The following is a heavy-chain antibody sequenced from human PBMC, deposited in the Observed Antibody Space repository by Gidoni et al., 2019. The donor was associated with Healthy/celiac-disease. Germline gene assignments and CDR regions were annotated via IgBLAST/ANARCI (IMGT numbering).Heavy chain of an antibody. J-gene: IGHJ3*02. D-gene: IGHD1-20*01. Sequence: VQLLESGGGLVQPGGSLRLSCAASGFTFSSSAMSWVRQAPGKGLEWVSAISGSGGSTYYADSVKGRFTISRDNSKNTLYLQMNSLRAEDTAVYYCAKAIWDYNWNEPDAFDIWGQGTMVTVSS. CDR3: AKAIWDYNWNEPDAFDI. CDR1: GFTFSSSA. CDR2: ISGSGGST. V-gene: IGHV3-23*01.